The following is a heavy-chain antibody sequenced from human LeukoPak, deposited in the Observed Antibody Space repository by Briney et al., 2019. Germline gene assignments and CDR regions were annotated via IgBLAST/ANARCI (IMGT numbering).Heavy chain of an antibody. CDR1: GYTFTNFE. Sequence: ASVRVSCKASGYTFTNFEINWLRQATGQGPEWMGWMNPHNGNSGSAQKFQGTITMTADTSMRTAYMELSSLKSEDTAVYYCARGGASIRGFYGYEFWGQGTLVTVSS. J-gene: IGHJ4*02. CDR2: MNPHNGNS. V-gene: IGHV1-8*02. CDR3: ARGGASIRGFYGYEF. D-gene: IGHD5-12*01.